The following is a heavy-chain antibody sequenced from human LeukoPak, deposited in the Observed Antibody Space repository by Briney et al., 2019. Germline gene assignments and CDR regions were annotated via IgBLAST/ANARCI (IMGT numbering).Heavy chain of an antibody. CDR3: ARDRMTGTGRWFDP. V-gene: IGHV3-20*01. Sequence: PGGSLRLSCAASGFTFDDYGMSWVRQVSGKGLEWVSGVNWNGGRTGYADSVKGRFTVSRDNAKKSLYLQMNSLRAEDTALHHCARDRMTGTGRWFDPWGQGTLVIVSS. D-gene: IGHD1-7*01. J-gene: IGHJ5*02. CDR2: VNWNGGRT. CDR1: GFTFDDYG.